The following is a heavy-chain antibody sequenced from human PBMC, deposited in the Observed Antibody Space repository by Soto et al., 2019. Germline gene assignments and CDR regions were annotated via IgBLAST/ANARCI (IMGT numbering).Heavy chain of an antibody. V-gene: IGHV3-48*02. J-gene: IGHJ4*02. CDR2: ISSSSSTI. D-gene: IGHD3-9*01. CDR1: GFTFSSYS. CDR3: ARDRVEGYFDWLLLSASLDY. Sequence: GGSLRLSCAASGFTFSSYSMNWVRQAPGKGLEWVSYISSSSSTIYYADSVKGRFTISRDNAKNSLYLQMNSLRDEDTAVYYCARDRVEGYFDWLLLSASLDYWGQGTLVTVSS.